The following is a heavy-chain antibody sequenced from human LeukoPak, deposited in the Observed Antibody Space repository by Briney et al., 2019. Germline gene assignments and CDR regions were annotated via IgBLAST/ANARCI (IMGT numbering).Heavy chain of an antibody. CDR1: GFSISSGYY. V-gene: IGHV4-38-2*01. J-gene: IGHJ4*02. CDR2: IYHSGST. D-gene: IGHD5-12*01. CDR3: ARRGYSGYDFYYFDY. Sequence: PSQTLSLTCAVSGFSISSGYYWGWIRQPPGKGLEWIGSIYHSGSTYYNPSLKSRVTISVDTSKNQFSLKLSSVTAADTAVYYCARRGYSGYDFYYFDYWGQGTLVTVSS.